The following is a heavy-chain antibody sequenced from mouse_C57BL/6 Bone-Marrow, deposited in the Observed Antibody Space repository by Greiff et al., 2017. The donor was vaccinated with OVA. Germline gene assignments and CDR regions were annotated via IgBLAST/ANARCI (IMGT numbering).Heavy chain of an antibody. J-gene: IGHJ2*01. V-gene: IGHV3-6*01. Sequence: EVHLVESGPGLVKPSQSLSLTCSVTGYSITSGYYWNWIRQFPGNKLEWMGYISYDGSNNYNPSLKNRISITRDTSKNQFFLKLNSVTTEDTATYYCAREGKAFYFDDWGQGTTLTVSS. CDR2: ISYDGSN. CDR1: GYSITSGYY. D-gene: IGHD6-1*01. CDR3: AREGKAFYFDD.